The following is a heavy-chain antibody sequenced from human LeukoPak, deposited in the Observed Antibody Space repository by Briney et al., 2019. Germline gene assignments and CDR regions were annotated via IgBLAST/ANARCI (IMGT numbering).Heavy chain of an antibody. D-gene: IGHD6-19*01. V-gene: IGHV4-39*07. J-gene: IGHJ4*02. Sequence: PSETLSLTCTVSGGSISSSSYYWGWIRQPPGKGLEWIGSIYYSGSTYYNPSLKSRVTISVDTSKNQFSLKLSSVTAADTAVYYCARAGSGWYYFDYWGQETLVTVSS. CDR2: IYYSGST. CDR3: ARAGSGWYYFDY. CDR1: GGSISSSSYY.